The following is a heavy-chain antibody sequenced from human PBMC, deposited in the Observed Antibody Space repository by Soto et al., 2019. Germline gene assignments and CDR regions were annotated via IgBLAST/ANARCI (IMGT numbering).Heavy chain of an antibody. CDR1: SVSNAW. V-gene: IGHV3-15*07. D-gene: IGHD2-8*01. J-gene: IGHJ4*02. CDR3: TTDHHTNFPDGY. CDR2: IKSKTDGGTT. Sequence: SVSNAWMNWVREAPGKGLPWVGRIKSKTDGGTTDYAAPVKSRFTISRDDSKNTLYLQMNSLKTDDTAVYYYTTDHHTNFPDGYWGQGTLVTVSS.